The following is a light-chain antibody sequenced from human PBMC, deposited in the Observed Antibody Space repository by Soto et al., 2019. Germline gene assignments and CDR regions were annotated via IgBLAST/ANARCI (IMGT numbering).Light chain of an antibody. CDR2: ANI. V-gene: IGLV1-40*01. CDR1: GSNIGAGYD. Sequence: QSVLTQPPSVSGAPGQRVTISCTGSGSNIGAGYDVHWYQQLPGTAPKLLIFANINRPSGVPDRFSGSKSGISASLAITGLRAEDEADYYCQSYDSSPSGYVFGTGTKVTVL. J-gene: IGLJ1*01. CDR3: QSYDSSPSGYV.